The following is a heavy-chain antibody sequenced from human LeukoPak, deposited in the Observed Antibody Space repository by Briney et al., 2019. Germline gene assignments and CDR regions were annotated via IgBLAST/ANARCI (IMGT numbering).Heavy chain of an antibody. V-gene: IGHV3-23*01. D-gene: IGHD6-13*01. CDR1: GFTFSSYA. J-gene: IGHJ4*02. Sequence: PGGSLRLSCAASGFTFSSYAMSWVRRAPGKGLEWVSAISGSGGSTYYADSVKGRFTISRDNSKDTLYLQMNSLRAEDTAVYYCAKRERERISWYFFDYWGQGTLVTVSS. CDR3: AKRERERISWYFFDY. CDR2: ISGSGGST.